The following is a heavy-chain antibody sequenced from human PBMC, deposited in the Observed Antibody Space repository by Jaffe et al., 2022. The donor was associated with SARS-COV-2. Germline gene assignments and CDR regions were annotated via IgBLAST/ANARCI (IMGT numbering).Heavy chain of an antibody. CDR2: IYYSGST. V-gene: IGHV4-39*01. Sequence: QLQLQESGPGLVKPSETLSLTCTVSGGSISSSSYYWGWIRQPPGKGLEWIGSIYYSGSTYYNPSLKSRVTISVDTSKNQFSLKLSSVTAADTAVYYCARRFGYSGYLWFDPWGQGTLVTVSS. J-gene: IGHJ5*02. CDR1: GGSISSSSYY. D-gene: IGHD5-12*01. CDR3: ARRFGYSGYLWFDP.